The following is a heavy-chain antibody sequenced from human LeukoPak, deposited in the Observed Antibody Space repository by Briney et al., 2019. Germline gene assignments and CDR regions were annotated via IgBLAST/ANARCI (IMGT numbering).Heavy chain of an antibody. CDR2: IIPIFGTA. CDR1: GGTFSSYA. V-gene: IGHV1-69*01. J-gene: IGHJ4*02. CDR3: AGATYYYDRRAYGFDY. D-gene: IGHD3-22*01. Sequence: GASVKVSCKASGGTFSSYAISWVRQAPGQGLEWMGGIIPIFGTADYAQKFQGRVTITADESTSTAYMELSSLRSEDTAVYYCAGATYYYDRRAYGFDYWGQGTLVTVSS.